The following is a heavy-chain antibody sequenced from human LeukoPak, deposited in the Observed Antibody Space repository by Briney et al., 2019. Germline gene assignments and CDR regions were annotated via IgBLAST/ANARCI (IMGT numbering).Heavy chain of an antibody. Sequence: PSETLSLTCTVSGGSISSYYWSWIRQPPGKGLEWIGYIYYSGSTNYNPSLKSRVTISVDTSKNQFSLKLSSVTAADTAVYYCARRVAKNVWGSYRYFDYWGQGTLVTVSS. CDR2: IYYSGST. V-gene: IGHV4-59*08. CDR1: GGSISSYY. CDR3: ARRVAKNVWGSYRYFDY. D-gene: IGHD3-16*02. J-gene: IGHJ4*02.